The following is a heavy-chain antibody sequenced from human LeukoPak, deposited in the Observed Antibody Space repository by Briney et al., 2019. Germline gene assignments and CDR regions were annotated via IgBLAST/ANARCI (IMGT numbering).Heavy chain of an antibody. CDR1: GFTFSSYW. CDR2: IKQDGSET. Sequence: GGTLRLSCAASGFTFSSYWMSGVRQAPGKGLEWVASIKQDGSETRYVDSVKGRFTIFRDNTKTSLYLQMNSLRAEDTAVYYCARYGLGDTFDIWGQGTVVTVSS. V-gene: IGHV3-7*01. D-gene: IGHD4-17*01. CDR3: ARYGLGDTFDI. J-gene: IGHJ3*02.